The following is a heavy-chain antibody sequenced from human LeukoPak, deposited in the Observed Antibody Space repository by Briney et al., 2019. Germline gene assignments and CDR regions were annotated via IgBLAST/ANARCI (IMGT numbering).Heavy chain of an antibody. J-gene: IGHJ4*02. CDR3: ARSPSRWGAGFDY. V-gene: IGHV4-39*01. CDR1: GGSISSSSYY. CDR2: IYYSGST. D-gene: IGHD3-16*01. Sequence: SETLSLTCTVSGGSISSSSYYWGWVRQPPGKGLEWIGSIYYSGSTYYNPSLKSRVTISVDTSKNQFYLKLSSVTAADTAVYYCARSPSRWGAGFDYWGQGTLVTVSS.